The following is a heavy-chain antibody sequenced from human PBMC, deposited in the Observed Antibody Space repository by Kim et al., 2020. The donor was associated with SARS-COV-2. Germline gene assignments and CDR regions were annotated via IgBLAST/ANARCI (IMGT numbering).Heavy chain of an antibody. CDR1: GFTVSSNY. CDR2: IYSGGTT. Sequence: GSLRLSCAASGFTVSSNYMSWIRQAPGKGLEWVSVIYSGGTTYYADSVKGRFTISRDNSKNTLYLQMNSLRAEDTAVYYCASYYDYVWGSYRYIHWGQGTLVTVSS. J-gene: IGHJ4*02. V-gene: IGHV3-53*01. D-gene: IGHD3-16*02. CDR3: ASYYDYVWGSYRYIH.